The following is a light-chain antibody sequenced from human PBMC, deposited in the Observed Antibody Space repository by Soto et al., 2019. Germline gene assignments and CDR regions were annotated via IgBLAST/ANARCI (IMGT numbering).Light chain of an antibody. CDR2: DAS. CDR3: QQRSNWPPIT. J-gene: IGKJ5*01. CDR1: QSVSSY. V-gene: IGKV3-11*01. Sequence: EIVMTQSPATLSVSTGERATVSCRASQSVSSYLAWYQQRPRQAPRLLIYDASNRATGIPARFSGSGSGTDFTLTISSLEAEDFAIYYCQQRSNWPPITFGQGTRLEIK.